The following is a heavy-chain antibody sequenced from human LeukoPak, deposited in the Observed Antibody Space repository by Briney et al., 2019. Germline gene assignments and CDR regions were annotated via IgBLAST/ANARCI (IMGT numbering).Heavy chain of an antibody. J-gene: IGHJ6*03. CDR3: ARRGYDILTGNYDYYYYMDV. D-gene: IGHD3-9*01. Sequence: GGSLRLSCAASGFTFDDYGMSWVRQAPGKGLEWVSGINWNGGSTGYADSVKGRFTISRDNAKNSLYLQMNSLRAEDTALYYCARRGYDILTGNYDYYYYMDVWGIGTTVTVPS. V-gene: IGHV3-20*04. CDR2: INWNGGST. CDR1: GFTFDDYG.